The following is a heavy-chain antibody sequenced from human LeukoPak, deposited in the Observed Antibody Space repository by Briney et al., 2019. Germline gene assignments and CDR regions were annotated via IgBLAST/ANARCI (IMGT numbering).Heavy chain of an antibody. V-gene: IGHV3-30-3*01. CDR2: ISYDGSNK. Sequence: GGSLRLSCAASGFTFSSYAMHWVRQAPGKGLEWVAVISYDGSNKYYADSVKGRFTISRDNSKNTLYLQMDSLRAEDTAVYYCARDMTIFGVVTPPFDYWGQGTLVTVSS. CDR1: GFTFSSYA. D-gene: IGHD3-3*01. J-gene: IGHJ4*02. CDR3: ARDMTIFGVVTPPFDY.